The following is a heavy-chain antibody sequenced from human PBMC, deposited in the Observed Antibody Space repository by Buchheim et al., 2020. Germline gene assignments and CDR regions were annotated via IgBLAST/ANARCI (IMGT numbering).Heavy chain of an antibody. D-gene: IGHD6-6*01. CDR3: AREASWSGYSSSSGRAVMDV. V-gene: IGHV1-69*12. Sequence: QVQLVQSGAEVKKPGSSVKVSCKASGGTFSSYAISWVRQAPGQGLEWMGGIITIFGTANYAQKFQGRVTITADESTSTTYMELSSLRSEDTAVYYCAREASWSGYSSSSGRAVMDVWGQGTT. J-gene: IGHJ6*02. CDR2: IITIFGTA. CDR1: GGTFSSYA.